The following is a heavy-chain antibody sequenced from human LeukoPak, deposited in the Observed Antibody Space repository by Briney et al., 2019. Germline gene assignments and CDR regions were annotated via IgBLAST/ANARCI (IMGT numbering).Heavy chain of an antibody. CDR2: IYYSGST. V-gene: IGHV4-59*08. CDR1: GGSITDYY. CDR3: AASNTYYYESSAYYVY. J-gene: IGHJ4*02. Sequence: SSETLSLTCTVSGGSITDYYWGWIRQPPGKGLEWIGYIYYSGSTNYNPSLNSRVTISVDTSKNQFSLKLSSVTAADTAVYFCAASNTYYYESSAYYVYWGQGTLVTVSS. D-gene: IGHD3-22*01.